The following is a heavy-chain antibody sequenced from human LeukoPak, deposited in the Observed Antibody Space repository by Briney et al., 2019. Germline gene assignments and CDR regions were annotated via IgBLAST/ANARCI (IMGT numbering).Heavy chain of an antibody. D-gene: IGHD2-2*02. CDR3: ARDHSLCSSTSCYIGKNWFDP. CDR2: ISGSGGST. CDR1: GFTFSSYA. V-gene: IGHV3-23*01. Sequence: GGSLRLSCAASGFTFSSYAMSWVRQAPGKGLEWVSAISGSGGSTYYADSVKGRFTISRDNAKNSLYLQMNSLRAEDTAVYYCARDHSLCSSTSCYIGKNWFDPWGQGTLVTVSS. J-gene: IGHJ5*02.